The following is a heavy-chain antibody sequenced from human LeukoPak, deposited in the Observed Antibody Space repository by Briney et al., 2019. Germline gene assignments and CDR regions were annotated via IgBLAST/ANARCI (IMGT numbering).Heavy chain of an antibody. J-gene: IGHJ4*02. D-gene: IGHD3-22*01. CDR1: GFTFSSYA. Sequence: PGRSLRLSCAASGFTFSSYAMHWVRQAPGKGLEWVAVISYDGSNKYYADSVKGRFTISRDNSKNTLYLQMNSLRAEDTAVYYCVRATYYYDSSGYSLGYWGQGTLVTVSS. V-gene: IGHV3-30-3*01. CDR2: ISYDGSNK. CDR3: VRATYYYDSSGYSLGY.